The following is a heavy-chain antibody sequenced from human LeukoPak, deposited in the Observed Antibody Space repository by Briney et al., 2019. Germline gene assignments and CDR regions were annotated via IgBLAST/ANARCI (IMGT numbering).Heavy chain of an antibody. Sequence: SETLSLTCTVSGGSISSYYWSWIRQPPGKGLEWIGYIYYSGSTNYNPSLKSRVTISVDTSKNQFSLKLSSVTAADTAVYYCASTLRVDAFDIWGQGTMVTVSS. V-gene: IGHV4-59*01. D-gene: IGHD2-15*01. J-gene: IGHJ3*02. CDR2: IYYSGST. CDR1: GGSISSYY. CDR3: ASTLRVDAFDI.